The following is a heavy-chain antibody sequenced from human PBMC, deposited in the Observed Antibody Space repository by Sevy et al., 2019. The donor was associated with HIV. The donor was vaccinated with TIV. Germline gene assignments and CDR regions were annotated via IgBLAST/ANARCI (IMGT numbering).Heavy chain of an antibody. Sequence: GGSLRLSCAASGFTFSSYGMHWVRQAPGKGLEWVAVISYDGSNKYYADSVMGRLTIIRVNSKNTLYLHMNSLIAEDAAVYYCAAAYSFSGDGSGSYLPGYWGQGTLVTVSS. D-gene: IGHD3-10*01. J-gene: IGHJ4*02. V-gene: IGHV3-30*03. CDR3: AAAYSFSGDGSGSYLPGY. CDR2: ISYDGSNK. CDR1: GFTFSSYG.